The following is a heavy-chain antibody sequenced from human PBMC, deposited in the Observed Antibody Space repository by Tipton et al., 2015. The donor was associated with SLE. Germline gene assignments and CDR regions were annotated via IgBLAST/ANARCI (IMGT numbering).Heavy chain of an antibody. J-gene: IGHJ4*02. D-gene: IGHD3-16*01. CDR2: ISYDGSNK. CDR1: GFTFSRYV. V-gene: IGHV3-30-3*01. Sequence: SLRLSCAASGFTFSRYVMHWVRQAPGKGLEWVAVISYDGSNKYYADSMKGRFTISRDNSKNTLYLQMNSLRAEDTAVYYCARGEYFDYWGQGTLVTVSS. CDR3: ARGEYFDY.